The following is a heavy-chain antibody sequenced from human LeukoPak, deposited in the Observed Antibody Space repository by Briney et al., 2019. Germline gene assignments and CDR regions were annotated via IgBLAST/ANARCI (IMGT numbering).Heavy chain of an antibody. CDR2: IIPIFGTA. CDR3: ARTHPTYYYDSRRAFDI. CDR1: GYTFTSYG. J-gene: IGHJ3*02. V-gene: IGHV1-69*13. D-gene: IGHD3-22*01. Sequence: ASVKVSCKASGYTFTSYGISWVRQAPGQGLEWMGGIIPIFGTANYAQKFQGRVTITADESTSTAYMELSSLRSEDTAVYYCARTHPTYYYDSRRAFDIWGQGTMVTVSS.